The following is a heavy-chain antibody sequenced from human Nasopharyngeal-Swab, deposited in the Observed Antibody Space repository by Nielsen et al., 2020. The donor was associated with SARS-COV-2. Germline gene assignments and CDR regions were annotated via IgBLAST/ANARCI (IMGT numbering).Heavy chain of an antibody. Sequence: GESLTISCAASGFTFSSYWMHWVRQAPGKGLAWVSRINSDGSSTSYADSVKGRFTISRDNAKNTLYLQMNSLRAEDTSVYYCARVVCSGGSCYQNRYYFDYWGQGTLVTVSS. J-gene: IGHJ4*02. CDR3: ARVVCSGGSCYQNRYYFDY. D-gene: IGHD2-15*01. CDR2: INSDGSST. V-gene: IGHV3-74*01. CDR1: GFTFSSYW.